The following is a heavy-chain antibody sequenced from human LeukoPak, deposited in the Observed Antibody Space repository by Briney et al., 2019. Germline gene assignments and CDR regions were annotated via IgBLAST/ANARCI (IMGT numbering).Heavy chain of an antibody. CDR3: ASSPRYSGSSIDY. D-gene: IGHD1-26*01. CDR2: ISWNSGSI. V-gene: IGHV3-9*01. J-gene: IGHJ4*02. Sequence: GGSLRLSCAASGFTFDDYAMHWVRQAPGKGLEWVSGISWNSGSIGYADSVKGRFTISRDNAKNSLYLQMNSLRAEDTALYYCASSPRYSGSSIDYWGQGTLVTVSS. CDR1: GFTFDDYA.